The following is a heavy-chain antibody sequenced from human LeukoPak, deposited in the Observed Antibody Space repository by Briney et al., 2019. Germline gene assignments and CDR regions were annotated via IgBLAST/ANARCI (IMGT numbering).Heavy chain of an antibody. V-gene: IGHV3-53*01. D-gene: IGHD5-18*01. J-gene: IGHJ4*02. CDR1: GFSVSRNY. Sequence: GGSPRLSCAASGFSVSRNYMSWVRQAPGKGLEWVSVIYSGGSTYYADSVKGRFTISRDNSKNTLYLQMNSLRAEDSAVYYCARGGYSYGYVDYWGQGTLVTVSS. CDR3: ARGGYSYGYVDY. CDR2: IYSGGST.